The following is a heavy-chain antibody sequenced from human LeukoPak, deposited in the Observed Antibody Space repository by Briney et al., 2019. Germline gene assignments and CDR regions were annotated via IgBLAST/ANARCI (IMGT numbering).Heavy chain of an antibody. CDR1: GGTFSSYA. D-gene: IGHD5-24*01. V-gene: IGHV1-69*06. J-gene: IGHJ3*02. CDR3: ARVRDGYNRGAFDI. Sequence: SVKVSCKASGGTFSSYAISWVRQAPGQGLEWMGGIIPIFGTANYAQKFQGRVTITADKSTGTAYMELSSLRSEDTAVYYCARVRDGYNRGAFDIWGQGTMVTFSP. CDR2: IIPIFGTA.